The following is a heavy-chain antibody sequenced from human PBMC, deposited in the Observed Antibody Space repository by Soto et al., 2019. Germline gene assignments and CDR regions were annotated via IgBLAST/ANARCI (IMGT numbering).Heavy chain of an antibody. Sequence: QVQLVQSGAEVKKPGASVKVSCKASGYTFTGYYMHWVRQAPGQGLEWLGWINPNSGGTNYAQKFQGWVTVPRDTSFSTAYRELSRLRSDVTAVYYCARGHFRYCDWPLPMYFDYWGQGTLVTVSS. V-gene: IGHV1-2*04. CDR3: ARGHFRYCDWPLPMYFDY. J-gene: IGHJ4*02. CDR2: INPNSGGT. D-gene: IGHD3-9*01. CDR1: GYTFTGYY.